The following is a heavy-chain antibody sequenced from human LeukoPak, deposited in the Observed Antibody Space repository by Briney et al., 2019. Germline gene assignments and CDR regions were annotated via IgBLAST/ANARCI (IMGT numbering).Heavy chain of an antibody. Sequence: SETLSLTCTVSGGSISSYYWSWIRQPPGKGLEWIGYIYYSGSNNYNPSLKSRVTISVDTSKNQFSLKLSSVTAADTAVYYRARSRYDYYDSSGYQYYFDYWGQGTLVTVSS. CDR1: GGSISSYY. D-gene: IGHD3-22*01. J-gene: IGHJ4*02. CDR2: IYYSGSN. V-gene: IGHV4-59*01. CDR3: ARSRYDYYDSSGYQYYFDY.